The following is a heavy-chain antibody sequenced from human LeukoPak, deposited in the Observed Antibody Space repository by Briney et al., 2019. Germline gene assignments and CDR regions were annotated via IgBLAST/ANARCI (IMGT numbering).Heavy chain of an antibody. J-gene: IGHJ4*02. CDR2: ISWNSGSI. D-gene: IGHD6-19*01. CDR1: GFTFDDYA. CDR3: AKDIWGPADVSSGCPY. Sequence: GGSLRLSCAASGFTFDDYAMHWVRQAPGKGLEWVSGISWNSGSIGYADSVKGRFTISRDNAKNSLYLQMNSLRAEDTALYYCAKDIWGPADVSSGCPYWGQGTLVTVSS. V-gene: IGHV3-9*01.